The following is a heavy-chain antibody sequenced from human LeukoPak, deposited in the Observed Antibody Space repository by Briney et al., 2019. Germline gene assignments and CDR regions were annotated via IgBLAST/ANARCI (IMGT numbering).Heavy chain of an antibody. Sequence: GGSLRLSCAASGFTFDDYAMHWVRQAPGKGLEWVSGISWNSGSIGYADSVKGRFTISRDNAKNSLYLQMNSLRAEDTAVYSCARVDMGATSRDAFDIWGQGTMVTVSS. CDR2: ISWNSGSI. V-gene: IGHV3-9*01. CDR1: GFTFDDYA. J-gene: IGHJ3*02. D-gene: IGHD1-26*01. CDR3: ARVDMGATSRDAFDI.